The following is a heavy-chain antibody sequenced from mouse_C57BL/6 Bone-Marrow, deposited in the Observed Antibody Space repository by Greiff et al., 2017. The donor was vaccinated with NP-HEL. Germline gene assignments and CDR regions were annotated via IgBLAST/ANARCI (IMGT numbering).Heavy chain of an antibody. CDR3: ASASYYSNYWYFDV. CDR1: GYAFSSSW. D-gene: IGHD2-5*01. Sequence: QVQLKQSGPELVKPGASVKISCKASGYAFSSSWMNWVKQRPGKGLEWIGRIYPGDGDTNYNGKFKGKATLTADKSSSTAYMQLSSLTSEDSAVYFCASASYYSNYWYFDVWGTGTTVTVSS. V-gene: IGHV1-82*01. J-gene: IGHJ1*03. CDR2: IYPGDGDT.